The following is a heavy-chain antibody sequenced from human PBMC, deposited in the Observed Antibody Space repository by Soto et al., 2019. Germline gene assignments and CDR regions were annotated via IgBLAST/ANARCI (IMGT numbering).Heavy chain of an antibody. CDR3: AKPSIYYYCYGMDV. V-gene: IGHV3-23*01. CDR1: GFMFTNYA. CDR2: VSAGGGST. J-gene: IGHJ6*02. D-gene: IGHD6-6*01. Sequence: GGSLRLSCAASGFMFTNYAMNWVRQAPGKGLEWVSSVSAGGGSTYSSDSVKGRFTISRDNSKNTLYLQMNSLRAEDTAVYYCAKPSIYYYCYGMDVWGQGTTVTVSS.